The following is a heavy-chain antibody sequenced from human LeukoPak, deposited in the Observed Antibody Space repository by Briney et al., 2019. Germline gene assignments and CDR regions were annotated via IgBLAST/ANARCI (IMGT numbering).Heavy chain of an antibody. CDR3: ARARIVGATMFNLSI. CDR2: INPSGGST. D-gene: IGHD1-26*01. V-gene: IGHV1-46*01. Sequence: ASVKVSCKASGYTFTSYYMHWVRQAPGQGLEWMGIINPSGGSTSYAQKFQGRVTMTRDTSTSTVYMELSSLRSEDMAVYYCARARIVGATMFNLSIWGQGTMVTVSS. CDR1: GYTFTSYY. J-gene: IGHJ3*02.